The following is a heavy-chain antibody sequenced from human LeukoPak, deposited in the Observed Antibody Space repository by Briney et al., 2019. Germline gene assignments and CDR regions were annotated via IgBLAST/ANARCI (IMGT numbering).Heavy chain of an antibody. V-gene: IGHV4-4*09. CDR1: GGSISSYY. CDR2: IYTSGST. J-gene: IGHJ6*03. D-gene: IGHD6-6*01. Sequence: SETLSLTCTVSGGSISSYYWSWIRQPPGKGLGWIGYIYTSGSTNYNPSLKSRVTISVDTSKNQFSLKLSSVTAADTAVYYCARQGPGQLVPYYYMDVWGKGTTVTVSS. CDR3: ARQGPGQLVPYYYMDV.